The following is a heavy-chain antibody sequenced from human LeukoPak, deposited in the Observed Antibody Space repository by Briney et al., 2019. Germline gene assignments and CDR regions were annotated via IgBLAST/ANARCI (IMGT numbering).Heavy chain of an antibody. CDR3: ASTTRGSGESFDY. Sequence: PSETLSLTCTVSGGSISSSSYYWGWIRQPPGKGLEWIGSIYYSGSTYYNPSLKSRVTISVDTSKNQFSLKLSSVTAADTAVYYCASTTRGSGESFDYWGQGTLVSVSS. CDR1: GGSISSSSYY. V-gene: IGHV4-39*07. J-gene: IGHJ4*02. CDR2: IYYSGST. D-gene: IGHD3-10*01.